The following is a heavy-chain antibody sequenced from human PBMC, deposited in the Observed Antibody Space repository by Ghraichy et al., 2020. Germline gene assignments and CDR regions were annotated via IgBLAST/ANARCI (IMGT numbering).Heavy chain of an antibody. J-gene: IGHJ4*02. CDR2: IRQDGNEK. CDR3: ARRYFDS. CDR1: GFTFSDYW. V-gene: IGHV3-7*03. Sequence: GKSLNISCVASGFTFSDYWMQWVRQAPGKGLEWVANIRQDGNEKYYVDSVKGRFTISRDNARNSLYLQMNNLRAEDTAVYYCARRYFDSWGQGTLVTVSS.